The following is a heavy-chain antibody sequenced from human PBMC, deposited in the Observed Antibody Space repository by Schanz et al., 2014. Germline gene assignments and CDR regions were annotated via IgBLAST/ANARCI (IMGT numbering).Heavy chain of an antibody. J-gene: IGHJ4*02. Sequence: QIQLVQSGPEVKKPGATVKVSCKASGYIFINSGISWVRQAPGQGLEWMGWISVYNHNTEYDQKFQGRVTMTTDTSTSANYMTPTDLQSNSTTVEDSARDRRLFDRSDRCYLDSWGQGTLVTVSS. CDR3: ARDRRLFDRSDRCYLDS. CDR2: ISVYNHNT. V-gene: IGHV1-18*01. D-gene: IGHD3-10*02. CDR1: GYIFINSG.